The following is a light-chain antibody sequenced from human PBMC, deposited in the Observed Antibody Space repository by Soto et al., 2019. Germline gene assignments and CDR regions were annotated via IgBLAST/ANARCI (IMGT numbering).Light chain of an antibody. CDR3: LQAYNYPLT. CDR1: QGIRND. CDR2: AAS. V-gene: IGKV1-6*01. J-gene: IGKJ4*01. Sequence: AIRMTQSPSSLSASTGDRVTITCRASQGIRNDLGWYQQKPGKAPKLLIYAASSLQSGVPSTFSGSGSGTDFTLTISSLQPEDFATYYCLQAYNYPLTFGGGTKVDIK.